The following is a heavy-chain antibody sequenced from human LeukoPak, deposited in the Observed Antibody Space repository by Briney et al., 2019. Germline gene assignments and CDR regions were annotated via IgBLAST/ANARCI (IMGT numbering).Heavy chain of an antibody. Sequence: SETLSLTCAVYAGSFSGYYWSWIRHPPAKGLEWMGEINHSGSTNYNPSLKSRVTISVDTSKNQFSLKLSSVTAADTAVYYCARYGGNVVVPAVLDYWGQGTLVTVSS. D-gene: IGHD2-2*01. CDR2: INHSGST. CDR3: ARYGGNVVVPAVLDY. CDR1: AGSFSGYY. J-gene: IGHJ4*02. V-gene: IGHV4-34*01.